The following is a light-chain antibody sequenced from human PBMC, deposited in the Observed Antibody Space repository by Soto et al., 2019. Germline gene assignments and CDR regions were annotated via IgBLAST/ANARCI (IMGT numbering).Light chain of an antibody. Sequence: EVVLTQSPATLSLSPGERATLSCTASQIVTTYLAWYQQKPGQAPRLLIYDASTRATGIPARFSGSGSGTDFTLTISSLEPEDFAVYYCQQRSNWPPGVTFGPGTKVDIK. CDR2: DAS. J-gene: IGKJ3*01. CDR1: QIVTTY. V-gene: IGKV3-11*01. CDR3: QQRSNWPPGVT.